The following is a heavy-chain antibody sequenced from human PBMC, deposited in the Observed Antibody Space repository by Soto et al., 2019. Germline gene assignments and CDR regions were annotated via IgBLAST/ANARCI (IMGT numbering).Heavy chain of an antibody. Sequence: EVQLLESGGGLVQPGGSLRLSCAASGFSYNSYALNWVRQAPGKGLEWVSSISGGGGGTSYADSVRGRFTISRDNSRNTLYLQMNSLRADDAAVYYCVRSFTWYSEADYWGQGTLVTVSS. CDR1: GFSYNSYA. V-gene: IGHV3-23*01. J-gene: IGHJ4*02. D-gene: IGHD6-13*01. CDR2: ISGGGGGT. CDR3: VRSFTWYSEADY.